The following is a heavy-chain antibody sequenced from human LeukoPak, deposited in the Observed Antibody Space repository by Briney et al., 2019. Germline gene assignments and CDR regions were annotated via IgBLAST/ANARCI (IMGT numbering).Heavy chain of an antibody. D-gene: IGHD3-22*01. V-gene: IGHV1-46*01. Sequence: ASVKVFCKASGYTFTSYYMHWVRQAPGQGLEWMGIINPSGGSTSYAQKFQGRVTMTRDTSTSTVYVELSSLRSEDTAVYYCAREITIYDSSGYYYYDYWGQGTLVTVSS. J-gene: IGHJ4*02. CDR2: INPSGGST. CDR3: AREITIYDSSGYYYYDY. CDR1: GYTFTSYY.